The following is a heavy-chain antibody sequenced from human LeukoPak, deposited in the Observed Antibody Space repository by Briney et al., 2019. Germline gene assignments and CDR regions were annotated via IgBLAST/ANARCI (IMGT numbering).Heavy chain of an antibody. J-gene: IGHJ4*02. D-gene: IGHD3-16*02. CDR2: IYHSGST. CDR1: GYSISSGYY. Sequence: TSETLSLTCTVSGYSISSGYYWGWIRQPPGKGLEWIGSIYHSGSTYYNPSLKSRVTIPVDTSKNQFSLKLSSVTAADTAVYYCARDYTFGGVIVPYYFDYWGQGTLVTVSS. V-gene: IGHV4-38-2*02. CDR3: ARDYTFGGVIVPYYFDY.